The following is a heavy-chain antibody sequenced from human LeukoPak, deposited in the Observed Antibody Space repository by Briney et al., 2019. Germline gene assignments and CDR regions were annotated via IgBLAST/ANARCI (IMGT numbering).Heavy chain of an antibody. V-gene: IGHV4-39*07. CDR1: GGSISSSSYY. CDR3: ARINYGDY. Sequence: SETLSLTCTVSGGSISSSSYYWGWIRQPPGKGLEWIGSIYYSGSAYYNPSLKSRVTISVDTSKNQFSLKLSSVTAADTAVCYCARINYGDYWGQGTLVTVSS. CDR2: IYYSGSA. J-gene: IGHJ4*02.